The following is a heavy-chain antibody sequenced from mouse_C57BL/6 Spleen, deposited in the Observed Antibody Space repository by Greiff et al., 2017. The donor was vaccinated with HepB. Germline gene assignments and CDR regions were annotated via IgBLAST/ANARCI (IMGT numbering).Heavy chain of an antibody. CDR2: IWWDDDK. Sequence: QVTLKVSGPGILQPSQTLSLTCSFSGFSLSTFGMGVGWIRQPSGKGLEWLAHIWWDDDKYYNPALKSRLTISKDTSKNQVFLKIANVDTADTATYYCARMTTVVGGLDYYAMDYWGQGTSVTVSS. CDR3: ARMTTVVGGLDYYAMDY. CDR1: GFSLSTFGMG. V-gene: IGHV8-8*01. J-gene: IGHJ4*01. D-gene: IGHD1-1*01.